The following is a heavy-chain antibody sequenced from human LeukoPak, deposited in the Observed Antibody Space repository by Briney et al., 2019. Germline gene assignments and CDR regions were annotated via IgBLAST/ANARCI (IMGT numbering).Heavy chain of an antibody. D-gene: IGHD3-10*01. J-gene: IGHJ5*02. CDR2: INHSGST. Sequence: SETLSLTCAVYGGSFSGYYWSWIRQPPGKGLEWIGEINHSGSTNYNPSLKSRVTISVDTSKNQFSLKLASVTAADTAVYFCARGGYYGSGNDFRFDPWGQGTLVTVSS. CDR3: ARGGYYGSGNDFRFDP. V-gene: IGHV4-34*01. CDR1: GGSFSGYY.